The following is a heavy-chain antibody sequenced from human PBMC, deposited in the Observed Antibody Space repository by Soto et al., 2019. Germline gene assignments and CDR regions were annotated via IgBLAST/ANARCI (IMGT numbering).Heavy chain of an antibody. D-gene: IGHD2-15*01. V-gene: IGHV3-74*01. Sequence: PGGSLRLSCAASGFTFSSCWMHWVRQDPEKGLVWVSRINGDGISTSYADSVKGRFTISRDNAKDTLYLHMNSLGAEDTAVYYCARISQGTYCRGGNCYSDYWGQGTLVTVSS. CDR2: INGDGIST. J-gene: IGHJ4*02. CDR3: ARISQGTYCRGGNCYSDY. CDR1: GFTFSSCW.